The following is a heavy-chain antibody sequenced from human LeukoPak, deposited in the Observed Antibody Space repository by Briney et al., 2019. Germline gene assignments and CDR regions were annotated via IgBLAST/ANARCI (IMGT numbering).Heavy chain of an antibody. Sequence: GGSLRLSCAASGFTFSNCAMHWVRQAPGKGLEWVSYISSSGSTIYYADSVKGRFTISRDNAKNSLYLQMNSLRAEDTAVYYCAKDRTDSSGYYYFDYWGQGTLVTVSS. J-gene: IGHJ4*02. V-gene: IGHV3-48*03. CDR1: GFTFSNCA. CDR2: ISSSGSTI. CDR3: AKDRTDSSGYYYFDY. D-gene: IGHD3-22*01.